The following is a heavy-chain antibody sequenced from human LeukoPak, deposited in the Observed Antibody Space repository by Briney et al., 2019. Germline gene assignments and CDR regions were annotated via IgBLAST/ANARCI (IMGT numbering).Heavy chain of an antibody. CDR3: ARDSGGHNYDSSAATGY. CDR1: GVTFSSYW. D-gene: IGHD3-22*01. J-gene: IGHJ4*02. V-gene: IGHV3-7*01. CDR2: IKQTGSEK. Sequence: QPEGSLKRSCSASGVTFSSYWMSGGRHAAGKWLECMANIKQTGSEKYYVDSVKGRFTISRADAKNSMYLQMNSLRAEDTAVYYCARDSGGHNYDSSAATGYWGQGTLVTVSS.